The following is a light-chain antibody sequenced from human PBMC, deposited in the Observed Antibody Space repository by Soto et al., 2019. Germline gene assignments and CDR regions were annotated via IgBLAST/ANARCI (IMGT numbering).Light chain of an antibody. CDR3: NSYVGGYSYV. CDR1: GSDVGGYNY. J-gene: IGLJ1*01. V-gene: IGLV2-14*01. CDR2: EVT. Sequence: QSALTQPASVSGSPGQSITISCTGTGSDVGGYNYVSWYQQHPGKAPKLLIYEVTNRPSGISSRFSGSKSVNTASLTISGLQAEDEAHYYCNSYVGGYSYVFGIGTKVTVL.